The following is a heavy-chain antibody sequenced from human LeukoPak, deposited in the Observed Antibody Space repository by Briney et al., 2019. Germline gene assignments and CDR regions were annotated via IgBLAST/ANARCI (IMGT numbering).Heavy chain of an antibody. D-gene: IGHD5-12*01. CDR3: ARVSEGIYGQVANGVDY. J-gene: IGHJ4*02. CDR1: GGSISSSSYY. V-gene: IGHV4-39*07. CDR2: IYYSGST. Sequence: SETLSLTCTVSGGSISSSSYYWGWIRQPPGKGLEWIGSIYYSGSTYYNPSLKSRVTISVDTSKNQFSLKLSSVTAADTAVYYCARVSEGIYGQVANGVDYWGQGTLVTVSS.